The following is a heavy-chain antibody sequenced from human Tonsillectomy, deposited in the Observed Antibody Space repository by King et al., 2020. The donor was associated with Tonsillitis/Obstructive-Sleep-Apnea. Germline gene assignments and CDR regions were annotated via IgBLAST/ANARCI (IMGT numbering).Heavy chain of an antibody. CDR3: ARLPGIAAAGAFDI. CDR2: INWSGGST. V-gene: IGHV3-20*04. Sequence: VQLVESGGGVVRPGGSLRLSCAASGFTFDDYGMSWVRQAPGKGLEWVSGINWSGGSTGYADSVKGRLTISRDNAKNSLYLQMNSLRAEDTALYYCARLPGIAAAGAFDIWGQGTMVTVSS. CDR1: GFTFDDYG. J-gene: IGHJ3*02. D-gene: IGHD6-13*01.